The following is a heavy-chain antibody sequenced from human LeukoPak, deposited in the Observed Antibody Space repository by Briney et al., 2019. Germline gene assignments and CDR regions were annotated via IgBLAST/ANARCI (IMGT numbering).Heavy chain of an antibody. CDR3: ARDGGVSAADDNWFDP. CDR2: FDPEDGET. V-gene: IGHV1-24*01. CDR1: GYTLTELS. D-gene: IGHD6-13*01. Sequence: GASVKVSCKVSGYTLTELSMHWVRQAPGKGLEWMGGFDPEDGETIYAQKFQGRVTMTEDTSTDTAYMELSSLRSEDTAVYYCARDGGVSAADDNWFDPWGQGTLVTVSS. J-gene: IGHJ5*02.